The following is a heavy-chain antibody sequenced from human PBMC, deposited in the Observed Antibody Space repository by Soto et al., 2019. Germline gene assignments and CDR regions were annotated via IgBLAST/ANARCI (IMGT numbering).Heavy chain of an antibody. Sequence: GSLRLSCAASGFTFSIYAMSWVRQAPGKGLEWVSAISGSGGSTYYADSVKGRFTISRDNSKNTLYLQMNSLRAEDTAVYYCAKDRSTYYLVPPFDPWGQGTLVTVSS. CDR1: GFTFSIYA. V-gene: IGHV3-23*01. CDR3: AKDRSTYYLVPPFDP. J-gene: IGHJ5*02. D-gene: IGHD3-10*01. CDR2: ISGSGGST.